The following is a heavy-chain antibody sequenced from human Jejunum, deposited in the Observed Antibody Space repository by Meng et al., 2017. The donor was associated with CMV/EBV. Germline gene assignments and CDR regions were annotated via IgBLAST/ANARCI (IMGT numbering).Heavy chain of an antibody. CDR1: GGALSSINW. D-gene: IGHD2-21*02. J-gene: IGHJ4*02. Sequence: QLQLQESCLGRVKPSGTPSLTRAGSGGALSSINWWSWVRQPPGKGLEWIGEIYHSGSTNYNPSLKSRVTISVDESKNQFSLRLSSVTAADTAVYYCARVGAYCGGDCYHPRWGQGTLVTVSS. CDR2: IYHSGST. V-gene: IGHV4-4*02. CDR3: ARVGAYCGGDCYHPR.